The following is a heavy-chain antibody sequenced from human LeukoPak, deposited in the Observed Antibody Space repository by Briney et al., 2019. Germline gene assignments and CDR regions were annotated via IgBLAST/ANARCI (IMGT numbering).Heavy chain of an antibody. V-gene: IGHV4-31*03. CDR2: IYYSGST. J-gene: IGHJ4*02. CDR3: ARGRRPPADY. Sequence: SETLSLTCTVSGGSISSGGYYWSWIRQHPGKGLEWIGYIYYSGSTYYNPSLKSRVTISVDTSKNQFSLKLSSVTAADTAVYYCARGRRPPADYWGQGTLVTVSS. D-gene: IGHD3-10*01. CDR1: GGSISSGGYY.